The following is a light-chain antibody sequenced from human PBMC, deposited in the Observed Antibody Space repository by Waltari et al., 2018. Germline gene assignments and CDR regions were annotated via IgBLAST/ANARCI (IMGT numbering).Light chain of an antibody. CDR1: SSNLGNNY. CDR3: GTWDSSLSAGV. V-gene: IGLV1-51*01. Sequence: QSVLTQPPSVSAAPGQKVTISCSGSSSNLGNNYVSWYQQLPGTAPKLLIYDNNKRPSGIPDRFSGSKSGTSATLGITGLQTGDEAGYYCGTWDSSLSAGVFGGGTKLTVL. CDR2: DNN. J-gene: IGLJ2*01.